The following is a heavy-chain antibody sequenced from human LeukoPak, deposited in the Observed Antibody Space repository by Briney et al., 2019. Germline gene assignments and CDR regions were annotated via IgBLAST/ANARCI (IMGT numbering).Heavy chain of an antibody. D-gene: IGHD3-3*01. CDR2: INPNSGGT. Sequence: GASVKVSYKASGYTFIGYYIHWVRQAPGQGLEWMGWINPNSGGTNYAQKFQGRVTMTWDTSISTAYMELSRLRSDDTAVYYCAGARHTGYDFWSTYYFPFDYWGQGTLVPVSS. CDR1: GYTFIGYY. V-gene: IGHV1-2*02. J-gene: IGHJ4*02. CDR3: AGARHTGYDFWSTYYFPFDY.